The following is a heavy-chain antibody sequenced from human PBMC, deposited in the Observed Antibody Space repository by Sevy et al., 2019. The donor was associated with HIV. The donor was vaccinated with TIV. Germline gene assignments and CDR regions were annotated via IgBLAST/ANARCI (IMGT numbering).Heavy chain of an antibody. CDR3: ARDGIWSGYYTGIRNYGMDV. Sequence: WGSLRLSCAASGFTFSSYAMHWVRQAPGKGLEWVAVISYDGSNKYYADSVKGRFTISRDNSKNTLYLQMNSLRAEDTAMYYCARDGIWSGYYTGIRNYGMDVWGQGTTVTVSS. CDR2: ISYDGSNK. V-gene: IGHV3-30*04. CDR1: GFTFSSYA. D-gene: IGHD3-3*01. J-gene: IGHJ6*02.